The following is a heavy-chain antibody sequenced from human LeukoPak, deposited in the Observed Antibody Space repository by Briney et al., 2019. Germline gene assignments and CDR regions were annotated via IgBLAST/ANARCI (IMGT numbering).Heavy chain of an antibody. J-gene: IGHJ6*02. D-gene: IGHD3-10*01. Sequence: GGSLRLSCAASGFTFSSYAMSWDRQAPGKGLEWVSAIRGSGGSTYYADSVKGRFTISRDNSKNTLYLQMNSLRAEDTAVYYCAEGRITMVRGVDGMDVWGQGTTVTVSS. CDR3: AEGRITMVRGVDGMDV. CDR2: IRGSGGST. CDR1: GFTFSSYA. V-gene: IGHV3-23*01.